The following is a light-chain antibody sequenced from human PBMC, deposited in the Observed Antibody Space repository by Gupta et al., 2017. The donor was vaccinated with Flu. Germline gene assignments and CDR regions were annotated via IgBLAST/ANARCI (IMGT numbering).Light chain of an antibody. J-gene: IGKJ1*01. CDR3: QQYNDWPPWT. CDR2: HAS. Sequence: ERVTLSCRASQSISSNLAWYQQKPGQAPRLLMYHASTRATGIPGRFSGSGSGTEFTLTISSLQSEEFAVYYCQQYNDWPPWTFGQGTKVEIK. CDR1: QSISSN. V-gene: IGKV3-15*01.